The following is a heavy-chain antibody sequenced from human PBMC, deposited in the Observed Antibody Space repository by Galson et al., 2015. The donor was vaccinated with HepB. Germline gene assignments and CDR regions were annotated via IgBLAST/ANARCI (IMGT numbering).Heavy chain of an antibody. V-gene: IGHV3-23*01. CDR1: GFTFSSYS. Sequence: SLRLSCAASGFTFSSYSMNWVRQAPGKGLEWVSAISGSGGSTYYADSVKGRFTISRDNSKNTLYLQMNSLRAEDTAVYYCGARDISVITGTTRPYYSYYGVDVWGQGTTVTVSS. J-gene: IGHJ6*02. D-gene: IGHD1-7*01. CDR3: GARDISVITGTTRPYYSYYGVDV. CDR2: ISGSGGST.